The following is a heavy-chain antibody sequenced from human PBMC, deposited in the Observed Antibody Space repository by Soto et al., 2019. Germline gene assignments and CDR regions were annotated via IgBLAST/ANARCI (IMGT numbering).Heavy chain of an antibody. V-gene: IGHV1-69*01. Sequence: QVQLVQSGAEVKKPGSSVKVSCKASGGTFSSYAISWVRQAPGQGLEWMGGIIPIFGTANYAQKFQGRVTITADESTSTAYMELSSLRSEDTAVYYCAREEVVGVGVTRYYYGMDVWGQGTTDTVSS. J-gene: IGHJ6*02. CDR3: AREEVVGVGVTRYYYGMDV. D-gene: IGHD1-26*01. CDR1: GGTFSSYA. CDR2: IIPIFGTA.